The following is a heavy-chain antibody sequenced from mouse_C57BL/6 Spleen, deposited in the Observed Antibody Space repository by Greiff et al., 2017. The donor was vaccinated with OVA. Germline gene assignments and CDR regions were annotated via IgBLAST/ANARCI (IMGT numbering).Heavy chain of an antibody. V-gene: IGHV1-54*01. D-gene: IGHD3-1*01. CDR3: ARSGDETY. Sequence: QVQLQQSGAELVRPGTSVKVSCKASGYAFTNYLIAWVKQRPGQGLEWVGVINPGSGSTNYNEMIKGQETLTADKSSSTAYMQLSSLTSEDSAVYFCARSGDETYWGQGTLVTVST. CDR1: GYAFTNYL. CDR2: INPGSGST. J-gene: IGHJ3*01.